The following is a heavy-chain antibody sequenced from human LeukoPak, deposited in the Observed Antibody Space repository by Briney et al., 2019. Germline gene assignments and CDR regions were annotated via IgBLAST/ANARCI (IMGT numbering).Heavy chain of an antibody. Sequence: PGGSLRLSCAASGFPFSQAWMSWVRQAPGKGLEWVSAISGSGGSTYYADSVKGRFTISRDNSKNTLYLQMNSLRAEDTAVYYCAKDGYSYGCDFWGQGTLVTVYS. CDR2: ISGSGGST. CDR3: AKDGYSYGCDF. CDR1: GFPFSQAW. V-gene: IGHV3-23*01. D-gene: IGHD5-18*01. J-gene: IGHJ4*02.